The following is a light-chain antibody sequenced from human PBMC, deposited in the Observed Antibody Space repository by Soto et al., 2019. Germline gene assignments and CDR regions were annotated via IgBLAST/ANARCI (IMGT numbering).Light chain of an antibody. CDR2: KVS. CDR3: MQGTHWPWT. J-gene: IGKJ1*01. V-gene: IGKV2-30*01. CDR1: QSLVYRDGNTY. Sequence: DVVMTQSPLSLPVTLGQPASISCRSSQSLVYRDGNTYLNWFQQRPGQSPRHLIYKVSNRDSGVPDRFSGSGSGTDFTLKISRVEAEDVGVYYCMQGTHWPWTFGQGTKVEIK.